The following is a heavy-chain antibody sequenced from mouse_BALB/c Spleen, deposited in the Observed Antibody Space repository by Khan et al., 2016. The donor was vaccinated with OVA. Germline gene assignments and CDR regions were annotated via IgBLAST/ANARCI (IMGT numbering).Heavy chain of an antibody. CDR1: GYTFINYW. CDR3: ARRGLRWDFAY. CDR2: INPNTAYT. Sequence: QVQLKQSGAELAKPGASVKMSCKASGYTFINYWILWVKQRPGQGLEWIGYINPNTAYTEYNQNFKDKATLTADKSSSTAYMQMSSLTSEDAAVYYCARRGLRWDFAYWGQGTTLTVSS. J-gene: IGHJ2*01. D-gene: IGHD1-1*01. V-gene: IGHV1-7*01.